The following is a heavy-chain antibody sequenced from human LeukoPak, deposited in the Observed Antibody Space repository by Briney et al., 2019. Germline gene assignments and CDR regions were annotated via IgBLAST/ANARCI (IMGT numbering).Heavy chain of an antibody. CDR1: GYTFTSYD. J-gene: IGHJ4*02. D-gene: IGHD3-10*01. CDR2: MNPNSGNT. CDR3: ARVAVVRGVIISLFDY. V-gene: IGHV1-8*01. Sequence: ASVKVSCQASGYTFTSYDINWVRQATGQGLEWMGWMNPNSGNTGYAQKFQGRVTMTRNTSISTAYMELSSLRSEDTAVYYCARVAVVRGVIISLFDYWGQGTLVTVSS.